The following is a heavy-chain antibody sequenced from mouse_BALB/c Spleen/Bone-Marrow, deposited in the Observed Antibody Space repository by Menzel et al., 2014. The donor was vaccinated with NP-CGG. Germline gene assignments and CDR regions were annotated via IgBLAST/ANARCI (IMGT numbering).Heavy chain of an antibody. J-gene: IGHJ4*01. V-gene: IGHV1S126*01. CDR1: SYSFTSYW. CDR2: IDPSDSET. Sequence: VKLQESGPQLVRPGASVKISCKASSYSFTSYWMHWVKQRPGQGLEWIGMIDPSDSETRLNQKFKDKATLTVDKSSSTAHMQLSSPTSEDSAVYYCARGFGMDYWGQGTSVTVSS. CDR3: ARGFGMDY.